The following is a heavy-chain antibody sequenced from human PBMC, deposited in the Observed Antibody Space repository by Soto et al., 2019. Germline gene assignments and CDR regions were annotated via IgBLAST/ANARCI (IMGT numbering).Heavy chain of an antibody. CDR3: ARGRYYLDL. CDR2: ISQDGTEK. Sequence: QLVESGGGLVRPGGSLRLSCAASGFTFVSYWMSWVRQAPGKGLEWVARISQDGTEKDYVDSVKGRFTLSRDNTKTSVFLQMNRLRDEDTAVYYCARGRYYLDLWGLGNLVIVS. J-gene: IGHJ4*03. V-gene: IGHV3-7*01. D-gene: IGHD1-26*01. CDR1: GFTFVSYW.